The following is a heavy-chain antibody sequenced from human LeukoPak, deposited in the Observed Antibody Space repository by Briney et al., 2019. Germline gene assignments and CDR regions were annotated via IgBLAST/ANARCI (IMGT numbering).Heavy chain of an antibody. CDR2: ISYDGSIK. D-gene: IGHD5-18*01. Sequence: PGGSLRLSCAASGFTFSSYAMHWVRQAPGKGLEWVAVISYDGSIKYYADSVKGRFTTSRDNSKNTLYLQMNSLRAEDLAVYYCARGVATAHDAFDIWGQGTMVTVSS. CDR3: ARGVATAHDAFDI. CDR1: GFTFSSYA. J-gene: IGHJ3*02. V-gene: IGHV3-30*14.